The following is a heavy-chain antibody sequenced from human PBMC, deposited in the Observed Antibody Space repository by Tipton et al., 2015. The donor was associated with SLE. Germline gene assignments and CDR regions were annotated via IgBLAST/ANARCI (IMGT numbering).Heavy chain of an antibody. J-gene: IGHJ4*02. CDR1: GGSISSYY. Sequence: GLVKPSETLSLTCTVSGGSISSYYWSWIRQAPGKGLEWIGRLHYSGRSYYNPSLKSRVTISLDTSRTQFSLKVTSVTAADTAAYYCARRPANNSQFDYWGQGMLVTVSS. CDR3: ARRPANNSQFDY. D-gene: IGHD2-15*01. CDR2: LHYSGRS. V-gene: IGHV4-59*12.